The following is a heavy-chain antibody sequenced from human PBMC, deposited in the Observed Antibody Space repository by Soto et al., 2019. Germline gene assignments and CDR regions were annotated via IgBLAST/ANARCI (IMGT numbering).Heavy chain of an antibody. CDR1: GFTFSSYA. Sequence: GGSMRLSCAASGFTFSSYAMSWVRQAPGKGLEWVSAISGRGGSTYYADSVKGRSTISRDNSKNTLYLQMNSLRAEDTAVYYCAKIGGGYDFWSGYYFDYWGQGTLVTVSS. V-gene: IGHV3-23*01. CDR2: ISGRGGST. CDR3: AKIGGGYDFWSGYYFDY. J-gene: IGHJ4*02. D-gene: IGHD3-3*01.